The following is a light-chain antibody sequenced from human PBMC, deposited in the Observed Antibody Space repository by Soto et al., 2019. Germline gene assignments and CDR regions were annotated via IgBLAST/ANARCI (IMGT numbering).Light chain of an antibody. CDR1: QDINIY. CDR2: DAS. J-gene: IGKJ5*01. Sequence: DLQMTQSPSSLFASVGDRVTITCQATQDINIYLNWYQQKPGKAPNLLIYDASNLEIGVPSRFSGSGSGTHFTFTISSLQTEDIGTYYCQQYDSLPITFGRGTRLEI. CDR3: QQYDSLPIT. V-gene: IGKV1-33*01.